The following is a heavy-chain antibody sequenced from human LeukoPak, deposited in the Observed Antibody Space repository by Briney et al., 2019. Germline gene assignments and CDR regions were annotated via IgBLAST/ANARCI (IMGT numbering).Heavy chain of an antibody. Sequence: GGSLRLSCAASGFTVSSNFMNWVRQAPGRGLEWVSVIYSGGSTSYADSVKGRFTISRDNAKNSLYLQMNSLRAEDTAVYYCAREGDDAFDIWGQGTMVTVSS. J-gene: IGHJ3*02. D-gene: IGHD2-21*01. V-gene: IGHV3-66*01. CDR3: AREGDDAFDI. CDR2: IYSGGST. CDR1: GFTVSSNF.